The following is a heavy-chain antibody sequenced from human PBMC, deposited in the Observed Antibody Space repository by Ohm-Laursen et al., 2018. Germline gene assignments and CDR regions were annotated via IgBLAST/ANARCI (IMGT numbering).Heavy chain of an antibody. CDR3: ARAYGEFDY. V-gene: IGHV1-2*02. CDR1: GYAFTNHF. Sequence: ASVKVSCKASGYAFTNHFMHWVRQAPGQGLEWMGWINPNSGGTNYAQKFQGRVTMTRDTSISTAYIELSRLRSDDTAVYYCARAYGEFDYWGQGTLVTVSS. D-gene: IGHD4-17*01. J-gene: IGHJ4*02. CDR2: INPNSGGT.